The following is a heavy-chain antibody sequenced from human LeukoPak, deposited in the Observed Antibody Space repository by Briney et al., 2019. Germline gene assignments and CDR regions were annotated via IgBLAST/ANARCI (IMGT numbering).Heavy chain of an antibody. CDR3: AKGYSSSWAFDY. D-gene: IGHD6-13*01. CDR2: ISYDGSNK. J-gene: IGHJ4*02. V-gene: IGHV3-30*18. Sequence: AGGSLRLSCAASGFTFSSYGMHWVRQAPGKGLEWVAVISYDGSNKYYADSVKGRFTISRDNSKNTLYLQMNSLRAEDTAVYYCAKGYSSSWAFDYWGQGTLVTVSS. CDR1: GFTFSSYG.